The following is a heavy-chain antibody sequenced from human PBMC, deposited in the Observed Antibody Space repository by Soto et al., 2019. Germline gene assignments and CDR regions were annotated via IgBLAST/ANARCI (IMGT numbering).Heavy chain of an antibody. J-gene: IGHJ4*02. V-gene: IGHV3-48*03. CDR3: TRVRDSNDY. D-gene: IGHD3-22*01. Sequence: GGSLRLSCGGSGFTFSSYEMNWVRQAPGKGLEWVSNIRSSGRSINYADSVKGRFTISRDNAKNSLYLQMNSLRAEDTAVYYCTRVRDSNDYWGQGTLVTVSS. CDR1: GFTFSSYE. CDR2: IRSSGRSI.